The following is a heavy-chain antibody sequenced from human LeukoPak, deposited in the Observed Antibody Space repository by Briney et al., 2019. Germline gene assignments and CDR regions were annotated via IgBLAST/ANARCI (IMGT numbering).Heavy chain of an antibody. V-gene: IGHV4-59*01. CDR1: GGSISSYY. Sequence: SETLSLTCTVSGGSISSYYWSWIRQPPGRGLEWIGYIYYSGSTNYNPSLKSRVTISVDTSKNQFSLKLSSVTAADTAVYYCARGPYYYYYMDVWGKGTTVTVSS. CDR3: ARGPYYYYYMDV. CDR2: IYYSGST. J-gene: IGHJ6*03.